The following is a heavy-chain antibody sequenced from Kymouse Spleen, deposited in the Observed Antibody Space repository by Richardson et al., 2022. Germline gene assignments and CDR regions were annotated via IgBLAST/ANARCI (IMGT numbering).Heavy chain of an antibody. D-gene: IGHD1-7*01. Sequence: QVQLVESGGGVVQPGRSLRLSCAASGFTFSSYGMHWVRQAPGKGLEWVAVISYDGSNKYYADSVKGRFTISRDNSKNTLYLQMNSLRAEDTAVYYCNWNYVYWGQGTLVTVSS. CDR2: ISYDGSNK. V-gene: IGHV3-30*18. J-gene: IGHJ4*02. CDR1: GFTFSSYG. CDR3: NWNYVY.